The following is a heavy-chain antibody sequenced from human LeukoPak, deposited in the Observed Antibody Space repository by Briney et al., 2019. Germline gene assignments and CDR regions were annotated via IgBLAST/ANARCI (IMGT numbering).Heavy chain of an antibody. CDR1: GFTFSSYG. V-gene: IGHV3-33*01. D-gene: IGHD6-13*01. J-gene: IGHJ4*02. Sequence: GGSLRLSCAASGFTFSSYGMHWVRQAPGKGLEWVAVIWYDGSNKYYADSVKGRFTISRDKSKNTLYMQMNSLRAEDTAVYYCASAGIAAAGTGVTDYWGQGTLVTVSS. CDR3: ASAGIAAAGTGVTDY. CDR2: IWYDGSNK.